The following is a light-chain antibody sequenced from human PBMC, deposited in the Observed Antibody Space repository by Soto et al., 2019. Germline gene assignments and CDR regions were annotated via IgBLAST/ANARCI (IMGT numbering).Light chain of an antibody. CDR3: SSYTSSSTSYV. CDR1: SSDVGGYNY. CDR2: DVS. Sequence: QSVLTQPASVSGSPGQSITISCTGTSSDVGGYNYASWYQQHPGKAPKLMIYDVSNRPSGVSNRFSGSKSGNTASLTISGLLAEDEADYYCSSYTSSSTSYVFGTGTKVTVL. V-gene: IGLV2-14*01. J-gene: IGLJ1*01.